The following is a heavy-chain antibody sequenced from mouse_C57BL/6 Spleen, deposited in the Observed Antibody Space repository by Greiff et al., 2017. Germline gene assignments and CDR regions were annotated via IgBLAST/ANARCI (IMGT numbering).Heavy chain of an antibody. J-gene: IGHJ3*01. CDR1: GYSITSGYY. CDR3: SRGLEGFAY. Sequence: EVQLVESGPGLVKPCQSLSLTCSATGYSITSGYYWHWIRQFPGNKLEWMGYISYDGSNNYNPSLKNRISITRDTSKNQFFLKLNSVTTEDTATYYCSRGLEGFAYWGQGTLVTVSA. D-gene: IGHD2-13*01. CDR2: ISYDGSN. V-gene: IGHV3-6*01.